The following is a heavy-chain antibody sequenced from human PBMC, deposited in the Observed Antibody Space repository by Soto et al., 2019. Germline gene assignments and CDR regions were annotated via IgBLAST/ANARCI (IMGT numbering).Heavy chain of an antibody. CDR1: GFTFSSYG. D-gene: IGHD2-8*01. V-gene: IGHV3-33*01. CDR2: IWYDGSNK. J-gene: IGHJ6*02. CDR3: VRAVPLYVFNGRDV. Sequence: QVQLVESGGGVVQPGRSLRLSCAASGFTFSSYGMHWVRQAPGKGLEWVAVIWYDGSNKYYADSVKGRFTISRDNSKNTCDLQMNSLRAEEAAVYYCVRAVPLYVFNGRDVWGQGTTVTVSS.